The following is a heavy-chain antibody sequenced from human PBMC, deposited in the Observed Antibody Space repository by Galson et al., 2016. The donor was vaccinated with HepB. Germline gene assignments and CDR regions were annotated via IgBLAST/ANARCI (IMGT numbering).Heavy chain of an antibody. Sequence: SLRLSCAASEFIFSGYAMSWVRQAPGKGLEWVPSISGSAISTYYGDSMKGRFIISRDNSKNILYLQMNSLRAEDTAVYYCAKGNHGTSAFPRVFDPWGQGTLVTVSA. CDR2: ISGSAIST. V-gene: IGHV3-23*01. CDR3: AKGNHGTSAFPRVFDP. D-gene: IGHD3-22*01. CDR1: EFIFSGYA. J-gene: IGHJ5*02.